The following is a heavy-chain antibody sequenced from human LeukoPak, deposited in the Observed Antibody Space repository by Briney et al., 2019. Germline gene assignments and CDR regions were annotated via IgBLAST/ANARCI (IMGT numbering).Heavy chain of an antibody. J-gene: IGHJ4*03. CDR3: ARAGDSGNLA. Sequence: VASVRPSCKASGYTFTGYYMHWVRQAPGQGLEWMGWINPNSGGTNYAQDFHGRVTMTRVTSISTAYMELSRLRSDDTAVYYCARAGDSGNLAWGPGKPVTVSS. CDR2: INPNSGGT. CDR1: GYTFTGYY. D-gene: IGHD1-26*01. V-gene: IGHV1-2*02.